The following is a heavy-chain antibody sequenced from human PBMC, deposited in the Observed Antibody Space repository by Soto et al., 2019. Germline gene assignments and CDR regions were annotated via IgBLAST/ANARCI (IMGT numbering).Heavy chain of an antibody. CDR3: AGPIGSRGRLPGGMDV. Sequence: QVQLVQSGAEVKKPGSSVKVSCKASGGTFSSYAISWVRQAPGQGLEWMGGIIPIFGTANYAQKFQGRVTITADESTSTAYMELSSLRSEDTAVYYCAGPIGSRGRLPGGMDVWGQGTTVTVSS. V-gene: IGHV1-69*01. CDR1: GGTFSSYA. CDR2: IIPIFGTA. D-gene: IGHD6-13*01. J-gene: IGHJ6*02.